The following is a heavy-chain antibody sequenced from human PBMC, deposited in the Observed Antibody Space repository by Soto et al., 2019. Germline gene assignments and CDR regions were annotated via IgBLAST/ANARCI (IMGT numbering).Heavy chain of an antibody. CDR1: GFTFSSYA. D-gene: IGHD4-17*01. Sequence: PGGSLRLSCAASGFTFSSYAMSWVRQAPGKGLEWVSAISGSGGSTYYADSVKGRFTISRDNSKNTLYLQMNSLRAEDTAVYYCAIARYLTKVNNWRRPPYYFDYWGQGTLVTVSS. J-gene: IGHJ4*02. CDR2: ISGSGGST. V-gene: IGHV3-23*01. CDR3: AIARYLTKVNNWRRPPYYFDY.